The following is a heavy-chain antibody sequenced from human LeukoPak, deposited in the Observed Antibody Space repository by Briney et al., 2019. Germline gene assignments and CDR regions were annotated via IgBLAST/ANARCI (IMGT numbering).Heavy chain of an antibody. CDR2: ISSSSSYI. D-gene: IGHD1-1*01. V-gene: IGHV3-21*01. J-gene: IGHJ4*02. CDR3: ARDGPGTTDYFDY. Sequence: GGSLRLSCAASGFTFSSYSMNWVRQAPGKGLEWVSSISSSSSYIYYADSVKGRFTISRDNAKNSLYLHMNSLRAEDTAVYYCARDGPGTTDYFDYWGQGTLVTVSS. CDR1: GFTFSSYS.